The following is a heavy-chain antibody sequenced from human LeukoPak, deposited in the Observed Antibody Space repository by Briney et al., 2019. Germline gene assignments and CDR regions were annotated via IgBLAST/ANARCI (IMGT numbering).Heavy chain of an antibody. Sequence: SETLSLTCAVYGGSFSGDYWSWIRQPPGKGLEWIGEINHSGSTNYNPSLKSRVTISVDTSKNQFSLKLSSVTAADTAVYYCARGLGSSRGRATVPRYPTKDYWGQGTLVTVSS. CDR1: GGSFSGDY. D-gene: IGHD6-13*01. V-gene: IGHV4-34*01. CDR3: ARGLGSSRGRATVPRYPTKDY. CDR2: INHSGST. J-gene: IGHJ4*02.